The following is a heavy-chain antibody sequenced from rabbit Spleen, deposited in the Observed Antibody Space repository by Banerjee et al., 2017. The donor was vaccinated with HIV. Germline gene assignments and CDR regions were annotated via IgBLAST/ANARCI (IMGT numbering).Heavy chain of an antibody. CDR2: IRGGSSDRT. V-gene: IGHV1S45*01. CDR3: GRAGEGGYGYLDL. Sequence: QEQLEESGGDLVQPEGSLTLTCTASGFSFSSSYYMCWVRQAPGKGLEWIACIRGGSSDRTYYANWAKGRFTISKTSSTTVTLEMTSLTVADTATFFCGRAGEGGYGYLDLWGPGTLVTVS. J-gene: IGHJ4*01. D-gene: IGHD2-1*01. CDR1: GFSFSSSYY.